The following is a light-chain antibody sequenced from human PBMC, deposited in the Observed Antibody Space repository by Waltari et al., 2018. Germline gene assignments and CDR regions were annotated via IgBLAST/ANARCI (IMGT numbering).Light chain of an antibody. V-gene: IGKV3-20*01. CDR3: QHDVRLPGT. CDR2: ASS. CDR1: QGVSRT. J-gene: IGKJ1*01. Sequence: IVLTQSPGTLSSSPGDRATLSCRASQGVSRTLAWYQQKPGQAPSLLIYASSTQAPGTPGRFSGSGSETDFSVTMCRVEPEGFAVYYGQHDVRLPGTFGQGTKVEIK.